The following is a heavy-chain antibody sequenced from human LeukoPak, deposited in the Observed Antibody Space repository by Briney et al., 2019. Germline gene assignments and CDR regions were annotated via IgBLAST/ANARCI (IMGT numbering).Heavy chain of an antibody. D-gene: IGHD6-19*01. CDR3: AKDSAGYSSGWYTY. V-gene: IGHV3-23*01. CDR1: GFTSSSYA. J-gene: IGHJ4*02. Sequence: PGGSLRLSCAASGFTSSSYAMSWVRQAPGKGLEWVSAISGSGGSTYYADSVKGRFTISRDNSKNTLYLQMNSLRAEDTAVYYCAKDSAGYSSGWYTYWGQGTLVTVSS. CDR2: ISGSGGST.